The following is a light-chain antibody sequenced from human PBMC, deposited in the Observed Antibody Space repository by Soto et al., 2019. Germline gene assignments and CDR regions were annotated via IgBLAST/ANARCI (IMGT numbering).Light chain of an antibody. CDR1: SSDIGTYNL. V-gene: IGLV2-23*01. CDR3: CSYAGSDTFWM. Sequence: QSALTQPASVSGSPGQSITISCTGISSDIGTYNLVSWYQQHPGKAPQLIIFEDIKRPSGISNRFSGSRSGNTASLTVSGLQAEDEANYFCCSYAGSDTFWMFGGGTQLTVL. J-gene: IGLJ3*02. CDR2: EDI.